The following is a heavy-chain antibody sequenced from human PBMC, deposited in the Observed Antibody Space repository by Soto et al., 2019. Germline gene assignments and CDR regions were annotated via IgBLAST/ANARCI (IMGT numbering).Heavy chain of an antibody. Sequence: GGSLRLSCAASGFTFSDYYMSWIRQAPGKGLEWVSYISSTSIYTNYADAVKGRFTISRDNAKNSLYLQMNSLRAEDTAVYYCARDGGEIIPDAIGGGYGMDVWGQGTTVTVSS. V-gene: IGHV3-11*06. J-gene: IGHJ6*02. CDR1: GFTFSDYY. CDR2: ISSTSIYT. CDR3: ARDGGEIIPDAIGGGYGMDV. D-gene: IGHD2-2*01.